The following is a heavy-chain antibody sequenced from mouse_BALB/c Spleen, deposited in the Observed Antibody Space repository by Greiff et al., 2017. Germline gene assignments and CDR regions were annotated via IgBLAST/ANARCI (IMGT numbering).Heavy chain of an antibody. J-gene: IGHJ4*01. V-gene: IGHV5-9-4*01. Sequence: DVHLVESGGGLVKPGGSLKLSCAASGFTFSSYAMSWVRQSPEKRLEWVAEISSGGSYTYYPDTVTGRFTISRDNAKNTLYLEMSSLRSEDTAMYYCAREGGKDAMDYWGQGTSVTVSS. CDR2: ISSGGSYT. CDR3: AREGGKDAMDY. CDR1: GFTFSSYA.